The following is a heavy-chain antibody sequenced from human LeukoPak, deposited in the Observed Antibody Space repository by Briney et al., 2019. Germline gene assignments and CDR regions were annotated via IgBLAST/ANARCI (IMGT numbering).Heavy chain of an antibody. V-gene: IGHV4-39*07. D-gene: IGHD3-22*01. CDR3: ARDSGYPFDY. CDR2: IYYSGST. Sequence: SETLSLTCTVSGGSLSSSSYYWGWIRQPPGKGLEWIGSIYYSGSTYYNPSLKSRVTISVDTSKNQFSLKLSSVTAADTAVYYCARDSGYPFDYWGQGTLVSVSS. J-gene: IGHJ4*02. CDR1: GGSLSSSSYY.